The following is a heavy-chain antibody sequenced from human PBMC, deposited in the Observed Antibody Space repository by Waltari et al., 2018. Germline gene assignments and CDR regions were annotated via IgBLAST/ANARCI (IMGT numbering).Heavy chain of an antibody. CDR2: IYSGGTA. J-gene: IGHJ6*02. D-gene: IGHD2-21*01. CDR3: ARDDSLGGLDV. CDR1: GGSLTNYY. V-gene: IGHV4-4*07. Sequence: QVKLQESGPGLVKPSETLSLICSVSGGSLTNYYWNWIRQPVGKGLEWIGRIYSGGTADYSPPLKGRATVSEDWSKNQVSLKLTSVTVADTAVYYCARDDSLGGLDVWGQGATVTV.